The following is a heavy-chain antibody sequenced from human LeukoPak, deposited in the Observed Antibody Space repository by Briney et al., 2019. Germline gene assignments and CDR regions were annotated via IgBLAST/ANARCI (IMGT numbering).Heavy chain of an antibody. CDR2: INAGNGNT. CDR3: ARDQSAARGFFDY. J-gene: IGHJ4*02. V-gene: IGHV1-3*03. Sequence: GASVKVSCKASGYTFTSYAMHWVRQATGQRLEWMGWINAGNGNTKYSQEFQGRVTITRDTSTSTAYMELSSLRSEDMAVYYCARDQSAARGFFDYWGQGALVTVSS. D-gene: IGHD5-18*01. CDR1: GYTFTSYA.